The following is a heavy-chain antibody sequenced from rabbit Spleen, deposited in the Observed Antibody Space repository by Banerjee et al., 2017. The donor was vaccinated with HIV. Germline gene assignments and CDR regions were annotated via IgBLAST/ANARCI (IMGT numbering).Heavy chain of an antibody. Sequence: LEESGGGLVQPGESLKLSCKVSGFDFNNYGVSWVRQAPGKGLEWIGYIDPVFGITYYANWVNGRFSISRENAQNTVFLQMTSLTAADTATYFCARGIVYGFAGDTYPPYGMDLWGQGTLVTVS. V-gene: IGHV1S47*01. CDR1: GFDFNNYG. D-gene: IGHD6-1*01. CDR3: ARGIVYGFAGDTYPPYGMDL. CDR2: IDPVFGIT. J-gene: IGHJ6*01.